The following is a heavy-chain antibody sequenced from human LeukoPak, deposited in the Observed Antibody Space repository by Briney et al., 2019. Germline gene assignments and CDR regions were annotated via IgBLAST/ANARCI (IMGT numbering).Heavy chain of an antibody. D-gene: IGHD2-2*01. CDR2: ISAYNGNT. Sequence: ASVKVSFKASGYTFTSYGISWVRQAPGQGLEWMGWISAYNGNTNYAQKLQGRVTMTTDTSTSTAYMELRSLRSDDTAVYYCARDLRSVGIVVVPAAIVHYYYMDVWGKGTTVTISS. CDR3: ARDLRSVGIVVVPAAIVHYYYMDV. J-gene: IGHJ6*03. CDR1: GYTFTSYG. V-gene: IGHV1-18*01.